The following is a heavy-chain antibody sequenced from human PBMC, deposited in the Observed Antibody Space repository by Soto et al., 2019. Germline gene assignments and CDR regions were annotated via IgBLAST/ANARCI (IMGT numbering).Heavy chain of an antibody. V-gene: IGHV3-49*03. Sequence: GGSLRLSCTASGFTFGDYAMSWFRQAPGKGLEWVGFIRSKAYGGTTEYAASVKGRFTISRDDSKSIAYLQMNSLKTEDTAVYYCTSHDYYGSGSYTPPHYYYGMDVWGQGTTVTVSS. CDR2: IRSKAYGGTT. J-gene: IGHJ6*02. CDR3: TSHDYYGSGSYTPPHYYYGMDV. CDR1: GFTFGDYA. D-gene: IGHD3-10*01.